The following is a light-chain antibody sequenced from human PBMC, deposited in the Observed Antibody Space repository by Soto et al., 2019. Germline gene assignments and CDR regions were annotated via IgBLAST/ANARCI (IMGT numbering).Light chain of an antibody. CDR2: SAS. CDR1: RAINNY. J-gene: IGKJ2*01. CDR3: QQSYSTPPN. Sequence: IPMTQSPSSLSASVGDIVTLTCRTSRAINNYVNWYQHHPGRVPKLLISSASILQAGVPSRFSAGGSGTPFALTISNLQPEDVATYYCQQSYSTPPNFGQGTKLEI. V-gene: IGKV1-39*01.